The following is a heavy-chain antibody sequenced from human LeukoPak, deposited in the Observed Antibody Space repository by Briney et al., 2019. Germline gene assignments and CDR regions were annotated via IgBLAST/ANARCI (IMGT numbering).Heavy chain of an antibody. Sequence: GGSLRLSCEVSGITVSTNFMSWVRQAPGEGLEWVSVIHIGGNTYYADSVKGRFTISRDNSKSTLYLQMNSLRAEDTAVYYCVRGHYVGSAYWGQGTLVTVSS. CDR1: GITVSTNF. CDR3: VRGHYVGSAY. V-gene: IGHV3-53*01. D-gene: IGHD3-10*02. CDR2: IHIGGNT. J-gene: IGHJ4*02.